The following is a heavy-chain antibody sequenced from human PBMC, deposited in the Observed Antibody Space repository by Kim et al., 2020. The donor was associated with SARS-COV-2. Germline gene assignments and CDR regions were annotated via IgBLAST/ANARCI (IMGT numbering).Heavy chain of an antibody. V-gene: IGHV4-39*01. Sequence: SETLSLTCTVSGGSISSSSYYWGWIRQPPGKGLEWIGSIYYSGSTYYNPSLKSRVTISVDTSKNQFSLKLSSVTAADTAVYYCARLRHPLDRQWLPLYYFDYWGQGTLVTVSS. CDR3: ARLRHPLDRQWLPLYYFDY. J-gene: IGHJ4*02. D-gene: IGHD6-19*01. CDR1: GGSISSSSYY. CDR2: IYYSGST.